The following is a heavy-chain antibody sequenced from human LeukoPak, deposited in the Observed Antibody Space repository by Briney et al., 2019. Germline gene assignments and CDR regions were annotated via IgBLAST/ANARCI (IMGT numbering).Heavy chain of an antibody. CDR2: MNPNSGNT. CDR1: GYTFTSYD. D-gene: IGHD1-26*01. CDR3: ARVRRYSGSYGLDY. J-gene: IGHJ4*02. V-gene: IGHV1-8*01. Sequence: GASVKVSCRASGYTFTSYDINWVRQATGQGLEWMGWMNPNSGNTGYAQKFQGRVTMTRNTSISTAYMELSSLRSEDTAVYYCARVRRYSGSYGLDYWGQGTLVTVSS.